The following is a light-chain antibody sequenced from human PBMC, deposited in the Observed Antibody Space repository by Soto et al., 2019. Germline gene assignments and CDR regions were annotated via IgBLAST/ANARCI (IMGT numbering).Light chain of an antibody. V-gene: IGKV1-5*03. J-gene: IGKJ1*01. CDR3: QQYQSYSQ. CDR2: KAS. CDR1: ESINSW. Sequence: DIQMTQSHSTLSASVGDRVTITCRASESINSWLAWYQQKPGQAPKLLIYKASNLESGVPSRFIGSGSGTAFTLTNTSLQPEDFATYYCQQYQSYSQFGQGTKVEIK.